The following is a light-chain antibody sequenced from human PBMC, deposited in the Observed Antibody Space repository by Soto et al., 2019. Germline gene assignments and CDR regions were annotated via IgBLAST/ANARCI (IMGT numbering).Light chain of an antibody. Sequence: EIVLTPSPATLSVSPGERATLYCRASQSVSSDLAWYHQKPGQAPRLLIYGASTRATGIPARFSGSGSGTEFTLSINSLQSEDFAVYYCQQYNNWPRTFGQGTKVDIK. J-gene: IGKJ1*01. CDR1: QSVSSD. V-gene: IGKV3-15*01. CDR2: GAS. CDR3: QQYNNWPRT.